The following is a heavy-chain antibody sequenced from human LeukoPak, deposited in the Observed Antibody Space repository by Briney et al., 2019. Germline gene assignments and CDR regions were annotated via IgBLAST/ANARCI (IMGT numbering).Heavy chain of an antibody. J-gene: IGHJ4*02. CDR1: GGSISTYY. CDR2: INHSGTT. Sequence: PSETLSLTCTISGGSISTYYWNWIRQPPGKGLEWIGEINHSGTTYYNPSLKSRVTISVDTSKNQFSLKLSSVTAADTAVYYCARQKGSFVDYWGQGTLVTVSS. CDR3: ARQKGSFVDY. D-gene: IGHD2-15*01. V-gene: IGHV4-34*09.